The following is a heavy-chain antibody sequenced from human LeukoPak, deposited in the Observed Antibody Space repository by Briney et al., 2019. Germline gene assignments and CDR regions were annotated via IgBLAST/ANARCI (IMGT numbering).Heavy chain of an antibody. CDR2: IYYGGST. J-gene: IGHJ4*02. Sequence: PSETLSLTCTVSGGSISSYDWSWIRQPPGKGLEWVGYIYYGGSTYYNPSLKSRVTMSVDTSKNQSSLKLSSVTAVDTAVYYCARSSTMVRGVMGYFDYWGQGTLVTVSS. CDR1: GGSISSYD. D-gene: IGHD3-10*01. CDR3: ARSSTMVRGVMGYFDY. V-gene: IGHV4-59*04.